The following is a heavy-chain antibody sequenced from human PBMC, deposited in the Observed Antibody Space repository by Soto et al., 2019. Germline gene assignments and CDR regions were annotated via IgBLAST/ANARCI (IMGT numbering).Heavy chain of an antibody. J-gene: IGHJ4*02. CDR2: ISTSGSRI. CDR1: GFTFSDYY. CDR3: ARRREYYYGSGTYYSGNYFDY. D-gene: IGHD3-10*01. V-gene: IGHV3-11*01. Sequence: QVQLVDSGGGWVKPGGSLRLSCAASGFTFSDYYMSWIRQAPGKGLEWISYISTSGSRIYYAESVKCRFTISRDNTRNSLYLPMNSLRAEDTAMYYCARRREYYYGSGTYYSGNYFDYWGQGTLVTASS.